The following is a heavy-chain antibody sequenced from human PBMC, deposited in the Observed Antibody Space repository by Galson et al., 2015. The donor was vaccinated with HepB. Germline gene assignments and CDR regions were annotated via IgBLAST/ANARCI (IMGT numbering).Heavy chain of an antibody. CDR3: ARGKMKAGGYYYYGMDV. CDR2: INSDGSST. CDR1: GFTFSSYW. Sequence: SLRLSCAASGFTFSSYWMHWVRQAPGKGLVWVSRINSDGSSTSYADSVKGRFTISRDNAKNTLYLQMNSLRAEDTAVYYCARGKMKAGGYYYYGMDVWGQGTTVTVS. J-gene: IGHJ6*02. D-gene: IGHD2-8*02. V-gene: IGHV3-74*01.